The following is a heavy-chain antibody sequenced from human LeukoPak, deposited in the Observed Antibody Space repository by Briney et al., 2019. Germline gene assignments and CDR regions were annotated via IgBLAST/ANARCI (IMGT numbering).Heavy chain of an antibody. Sequence: GGSLRLSCAASGFTFSSYAMSWVRQAPGKGLEWVSAISGSGGNTYYADSVKGRFTISRDNSKNTLYLQMNSLRAEDTAVYYCAQPYDYVWGSYRSFDYWGQGTLVTVSS. J-gene: IGHJ4*02. CDR1: GFTFSSYA. D-gene: IGHD3-16*02. V-gene: IGHV3-23*01. CDR2: ISGSGGNT. CDR3: AQPYDYVWGSYRSFDY.